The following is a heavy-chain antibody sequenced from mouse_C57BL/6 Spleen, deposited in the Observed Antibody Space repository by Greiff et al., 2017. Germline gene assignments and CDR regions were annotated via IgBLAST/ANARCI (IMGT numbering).Heavy chain of an antibody. CDR2: IWRGGST. CDR1: GFSLTSYG. V-gene: IGHV2-2*01. J-gene: IGHJ2*01. D-gene: IGHD2-2*01. Sequence: QVQLQQSGPGLVQPSQSLSITCTVSGFSLTSYGVHWVRQSPGKGLEWLGVIWRGGSTDYNAAFISRLSISKDNSKSQVFFKMNSLQADDTAIYYCARNPMVTTFLDYWGQGTTLTVSS. CDR3: ARNPMVTTFLDY.